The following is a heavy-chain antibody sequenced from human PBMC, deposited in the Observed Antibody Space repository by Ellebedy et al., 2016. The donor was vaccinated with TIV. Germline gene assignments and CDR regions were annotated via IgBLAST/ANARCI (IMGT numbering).Heavy chain of an antibody. Sequence: PGGSLRLSCAASGFSFSTYAMHWVRQAPGKGLEWVAVISYDGSDTNYADSAKGRFTISRDNSENTLYLQMNSLRADDTAVYYCARDYYAGLGNYYYGMDVWGQGTTVTVS. CDR1: GFSFSTYA. CDR2: ISYDGSDT. V-gene: IGHV3-30*01. J-gene: IGHJ6*02. CDR3: ARDYYAGLGNYYYGMDV. D-gene: IGHD3-10*01.